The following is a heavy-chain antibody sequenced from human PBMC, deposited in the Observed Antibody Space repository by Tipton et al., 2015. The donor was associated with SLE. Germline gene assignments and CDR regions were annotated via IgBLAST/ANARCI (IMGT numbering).Heavy chain of an antibody. CDR1: GDSISNYY. Sequence: TLSLTCTVSGDSISNYYWSWIRQPPEKGLGWIGYISYSGSTNYNPSLKSRVAISIDTSKNQFSLKVNSVTAADTAVYYCARGRVVPAGNFDYWGQGTLVTVSS. V-gene: IGHV4-59*01. J-gene: IGHJ4*02. CDR2: ISYSGST. CDR3: ARGRVVPAGNFDY. D-gene: IGHD2-2*01.